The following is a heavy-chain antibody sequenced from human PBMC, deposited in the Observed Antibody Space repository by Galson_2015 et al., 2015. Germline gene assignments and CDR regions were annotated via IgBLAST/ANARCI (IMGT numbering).Heavy chain of an antibody. J-gene: IGHJ4*02. V-gene: IGHV3-30-3*01. CDR1: GFTFRSYA. CDR2: ISYDGSNK. CDR3: ARGDWSSVVTPVGR. Sequence: SLRLSCAASGFTFRSYAMHWVRQAPGKGLEWVAVISYDGSNKYYADSVKGRFTISRDNSKNALYLQMDSLRAEDTAVYYCARGDWSSVVTPVGRWGQGTLVTVSS. D-gene: IGHD4-23*01.